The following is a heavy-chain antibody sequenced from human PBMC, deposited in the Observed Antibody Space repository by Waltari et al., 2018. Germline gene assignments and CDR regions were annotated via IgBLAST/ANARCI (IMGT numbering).Heavy chain of an antibody. J-gene: IGHJ3*02. Sequence: EVQLLQSGTELKKPGTTVKISCQVYGSTFTDYYIHWVQQAPGKGPHWMGLVDPEDGETIYAEKFQGRVTITADTSTDTAYMELSSLRSEDTAVYYCATALGDRSSASRAFDIWGLGTMITVSS. D-gene: IGHD3-10*01. CDR1: GSTFTDYY. CDR3: ATALGDRSSASRAFDI. CDR2: VDPEDGET. V-gene: IGHV1-69-2*01.